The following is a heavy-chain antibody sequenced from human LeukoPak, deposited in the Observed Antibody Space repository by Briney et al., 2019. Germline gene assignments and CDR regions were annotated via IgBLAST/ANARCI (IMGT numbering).Heavy chain of an antibody. V-gene: IGHV3-21*01. CDR2: ISSSSSYI. CDR3: AKNSLGSGSYYREEYFDY. D-gene: IGHD3-10*01. Sequence: GGSLRLSCAASGFTFSSYSMNWVRQAPGKGLEWVSSISSSSSYIYYADSVKGRFTISRDNAKNSLYLQMNSLRAEDTAVYYCAKNSLGSGSYYREEYFDYWGQGTLDTVSS. CDR1: GFTFSSYS. J-gene: IGHJ4*02.